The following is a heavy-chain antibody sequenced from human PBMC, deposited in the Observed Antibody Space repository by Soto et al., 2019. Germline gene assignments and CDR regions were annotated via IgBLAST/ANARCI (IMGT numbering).Heavy chain of an antibody. CDR1: GGSFSGYY. V-gene: IGHV4-34*01. Sequence: ETLSLTCAVYGGSFSGYYWSWIRQPPGKGLEWIGEINHSGSTNYNPSLESRVTISVDTSKNQFSLKLSSVTAADTAVYYCARSGRRNCSSTSCYRVCDYWGQGTLVTVSS. D-gene: IGHD2-2*02. J-gene: IGHJ4*02. CDR3: ARSGRRNCSSTSCYRVCDY. CDR2: INHSGST.